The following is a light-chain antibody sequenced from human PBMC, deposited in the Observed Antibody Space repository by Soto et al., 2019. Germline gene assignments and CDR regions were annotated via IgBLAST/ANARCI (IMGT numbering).Light chain of an antibody. CDR3: QQRHMWPIT. CDR2: DAS. V-gene: IGKV3-11*01. Sequence: EIVMTQSPATVSLSPGERATLSCRASQSVGKYLVWYQQKPGQAPRLLIYDASNRATGIPPRFSGSGSGTDFTLTISSLEPEDSAVYYCQQRHMWPITFGQGTRLEIK. CDR1: QSVGKY. J-gene: IGKJ5*01.